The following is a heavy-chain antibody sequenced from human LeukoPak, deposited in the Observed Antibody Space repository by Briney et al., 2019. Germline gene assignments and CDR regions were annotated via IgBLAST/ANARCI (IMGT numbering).Heavy chain of an antibody. CDR3: ARDLRFKQWLEPDY. CDR1: GFTFSDYY. Sequence: PGGSLRLSCAASGFTFSDYYMSWIRQAPGKGLEWLSYISSSGSTIYYADSVKGRFTISRDNAKNSLYLQMNSLRAEDTAVYYCARDLRFKQWLEPDYWGQGTLVTVSS. J-gene: IGHJ4*02. D-gene: IGHD6-19*01. V-gene: IGHV3-11*04. CDR2: ISSSGSTI.